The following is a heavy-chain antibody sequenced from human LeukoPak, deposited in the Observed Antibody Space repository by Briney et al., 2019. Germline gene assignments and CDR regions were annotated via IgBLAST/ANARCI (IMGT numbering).Heavy chain of an antibody. V-gene: IGHV1-46*01. CDR1: GYIFTSYN. J-gene: IGHJ6*03. CDR2: INPSGGNT. Sequence: ASVKVSCKASGYIFTSYNMNWVRQAPGQGLEWMGIINPSGGNTNYAQKFQGRVTMTRDTSTSTAYMELRSLRSDDTAVYYCARVHSGYNWNDGLFYYYMDVWGKGTTVTVSS. D-gene: IGHD1-20*01. CDR3: ARVHSGYNWNDGLFYYYMDV.